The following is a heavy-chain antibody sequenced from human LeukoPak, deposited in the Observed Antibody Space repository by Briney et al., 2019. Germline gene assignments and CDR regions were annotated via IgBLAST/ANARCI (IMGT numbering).Heavy chain of an antibody. CDR2: IKPDGSEE. Sequence: GGSLRLSCAASGFTFSTYWMTWARQAPGKGLEWVATIKPDGSEEYYVDSVKGRFTISRDNAKNSLYLQMNSLRAEDTAVYHCAKPSRSSSNEYWGQGTLVTVSS. J-gene: IGHJ4*02. D-gene: IGHD6-13*01. V-gene: IGHV3-7*05. CDR3: AKPSRSSSNEY. CDR1: GFTFSTYW.